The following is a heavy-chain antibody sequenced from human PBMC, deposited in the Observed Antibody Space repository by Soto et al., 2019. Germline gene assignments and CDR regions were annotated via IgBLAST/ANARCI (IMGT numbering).Heavy chain of an antibody. Sequence: QVQLVQSGAEVKKPGASVKISCKASGHTFTAYTMHWVRQVPGQRLEWMGWINGGDGNTKYSQNFQGRVTITRDTSANTAFMELSSLRSDDTAVYYCARRTIFGLFIVRGVPNYFGLDGWGQGTTVTVSS. CDR3: ARRTIFGLFIVRGVPNYFGLDG. CDR2: INGGDGNT. V-gene: IGHV1-3*01. J-gene: IGHJ6*02. D-gene: IGHD3-3*01. CDR1: GHTFTAYT.